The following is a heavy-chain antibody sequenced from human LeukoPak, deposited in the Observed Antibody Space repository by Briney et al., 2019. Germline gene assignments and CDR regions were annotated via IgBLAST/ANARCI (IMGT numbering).Heavy chain of an antibody. CDR3: ARRNDFWSGQATYYYYYMDV. CDR2: IYAGDSDT. J-gene: IGHJ6*03. Sequence: GESLKISCKGSGYSFTSYWIGWVRQMPGKGLEWMGIIYAGDSDTRYSPSFQGQVTISAGKSISTAYLQWSSLKASDTAMYYCARRNDFWSGQATYYYYYMDVWGKGTTVTVSS. CDR1: GYSFTSYW. V-gene: IGHV5-51*01. D-gene: IGHD3-3*01.